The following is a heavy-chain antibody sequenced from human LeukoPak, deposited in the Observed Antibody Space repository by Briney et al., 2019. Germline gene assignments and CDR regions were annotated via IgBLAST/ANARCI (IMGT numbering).Heavy chain of an antibody. CDR2: IIPIFGTA. CDR3: ARDRYYGSGSYSGDY. J-gene: IGHJ4*02. V-gene: IGHV1-69*06. D-gene: IGHD3-10*01. CDR1: GGTFSSYA. Sequence: SVKVSCKASGGTFSSYAISWVRQAPGQGLEWMGGIIPIFGTANYAQKFQGRVTITADKSTSTAYMELSSLRSEDTAVYYCARDRYYGSGSYSGDYWGQGTLVTVSS.